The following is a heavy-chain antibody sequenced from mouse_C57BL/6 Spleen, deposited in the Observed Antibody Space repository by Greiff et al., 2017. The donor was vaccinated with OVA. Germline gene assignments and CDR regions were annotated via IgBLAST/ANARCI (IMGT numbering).Heavy chain of an antibody. CDR3: TTDGNYPWFAY. J-gene: IGHJ3*01. V-gene: IGHV14-4*01. Sequence: VQLKESGAELVRPGASVKLSCTASGFNIKDDYMHWVKQRPEQGLEWIGWIDPENGDTEYASKFQGKATITADTSSNTAYLQLSSLTSEDTAVYYCTTDGNYPWFAYWGQGTLVTVSA. D-gene: IGHD2-1*01. CDR1: GFNIKDDY. CDR2: IDPENGDT.